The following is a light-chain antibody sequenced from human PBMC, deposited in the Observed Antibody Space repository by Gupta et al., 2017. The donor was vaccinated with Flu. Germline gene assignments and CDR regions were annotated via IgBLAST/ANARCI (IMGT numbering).Light chain of an antibody. J-gene: IGLJ2*01. CDR2: TNN. CDR3: ASWEDSVDGPV. V-gene: IGLV1-44*01. Sequence: ISCTGTSSDIGNNFVNWYQQLPGTAPKLLIYTNNQRPSGVPDRFSGSKSGTSASLAISGLQSEDEADYFCASWEDSVDGPVFGGGTKLTVL. CDR1: SSDIGNNF.